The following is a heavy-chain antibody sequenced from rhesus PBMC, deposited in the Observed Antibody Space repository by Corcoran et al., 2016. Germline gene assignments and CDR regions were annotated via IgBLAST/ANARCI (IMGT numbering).Heavy chain of an antibody. Sequence: QVKLQQWGEGLGQPSETLSPTCAVYGGSIPGYSWSWIGPTPGKGREWIGNIDGNSASTNYNPSLKNRVTSSKDTSKNQFSLKLSSVTAADTAVYYCARERPLYGNSLDVWGRGVLVTVSS. CDR1: GGSIPGYS. CDR3: ARERPLYGNSLDV. CDR2: IDGNSAST. V-gene: IGHV4-73*01. J-gene: IGHJ5-2*02. D-gene: IGHD4-29*01.